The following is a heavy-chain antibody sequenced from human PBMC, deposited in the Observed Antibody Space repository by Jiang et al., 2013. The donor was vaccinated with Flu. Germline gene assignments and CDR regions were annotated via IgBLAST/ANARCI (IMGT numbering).Heavy chain of an antibody. CDR3: AKTGAAAGLFPQHDAFDI. J-gene: IGHJ3*02. CDR2: IYPGDSDT. Sequence: VQLVESGAEVKKPGESLKISCKGSGYSFTSYWIGWVRQMPGKGLEWMGIIYPGDSDTRYSPSFQGQVTISADKSISTAYLQWSSLKASDTAMYYCAKTGAAAGLFPQHDAFDIWGQGTMVTVSS. D-gene: IGHD6-13*01. CDR1: GYSFTSYW. V-gene: IGHV5-51*01.